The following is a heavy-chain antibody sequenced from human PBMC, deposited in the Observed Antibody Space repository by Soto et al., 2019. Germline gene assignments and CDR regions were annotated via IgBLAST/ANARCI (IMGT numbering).Heavy chain of an antibody. CDR1: GFTFSDYY. CDR2: ISSSSSYT. D-gene: IGHD3-9*01. CDR3: ARDADILTGSDAFDL. Sequence: QVQLVESGGGLVKPGGSLRLSCAASGFTFSDYYMSWLRQAPGKGREWVSYISSSSSYTNYADSVKGRFTISRDNAKNSLYLQMNSLRAEETAVYYCARDADILTGSDAFDLWGQGTMVTVSS. J-gene: IGHJ3*01. V-gene: IGHV3-11*05.